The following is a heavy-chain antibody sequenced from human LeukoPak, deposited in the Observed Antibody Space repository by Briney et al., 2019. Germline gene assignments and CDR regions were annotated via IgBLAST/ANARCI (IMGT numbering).Heavy chain of an antibody. CDR3: ARDRFPYYYMDV. CDR2: INPNSGGT. CDR1: GYTFTGYY. D-gene: IGHD3-16*01. J-gene: IGHJ6*03. Sequence: GASVKVSCKASGYTFTGYYMHWVRQAPGQGLEWMGWINPNSGGTDYAQKFQGRVTMTRDTSISTAYMELSRLRSDDTAVYYCARDRFPYYYMDVWGKGTTVTVSS. V-gene: IGHV1-2*02.